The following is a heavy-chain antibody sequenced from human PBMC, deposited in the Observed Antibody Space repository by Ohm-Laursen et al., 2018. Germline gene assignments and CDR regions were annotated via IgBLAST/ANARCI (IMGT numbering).Heavy chain of an antibody. J-gene: IGHJ6*02. CDR2: IGTAGDT. Sequence: LSLTCAASGFTFSGYDMHWVRQATGKGLEWVSAIGTAGDTYYPGSVKGRFTISRENAKNSLYLQMNSLRAGDTAVYYCAREVSDDLGYYGMDVWGQGTTVTVSS. CDR3: AREVSDDLGYYGMDV. CDR1: GFTFSGYD. D-gene: IGHD3-3*01. V-gene: IGHV3-13*01.